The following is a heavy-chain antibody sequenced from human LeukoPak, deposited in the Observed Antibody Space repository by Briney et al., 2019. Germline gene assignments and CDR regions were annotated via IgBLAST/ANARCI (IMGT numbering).Heavy chain of an antibody. Sequence: SVKVSCKASGGTFSSYAISWVRQAPGQGLEWMGGIIPIFGTANYAQKFQGRVTITADESTSTAYMELGSLRSEDTAVYYCATVPERYCSGGSCPLFYYYYGMDVWGRGTTVTVSS. D-gene: IGHD2-15*01. J-gene: IGHJ6*02. CDR2: IIPIFGTA. CDR3: ATVPERYCSGGSCPLFYYYYGMDV. V-gene: IGHV1-69*13. CDR1: GGTFSSYA.